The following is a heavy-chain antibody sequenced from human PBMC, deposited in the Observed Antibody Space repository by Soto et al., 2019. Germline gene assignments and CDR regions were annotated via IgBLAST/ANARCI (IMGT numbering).Heavy chain of an antibody. CDR2: ISAYNGNT. CDR3: ARVLSPQWLVPVTYFAY. J-gene: IGHJ4*02. Sequence: GASVKVSWKASGYTFTSYGISWVRQAPGQGLEWMGWISAYNGNTNYAQKLQGRVTMTTDTSTSTAYMELRSLRSDDTAVYYCARVLSPQWLVPVTYFAYWGQGTLVTVSS. CDR1: GYTFTSYG. D-gene: IGHD6-19*01. V-gene: IGHV1-18*01.